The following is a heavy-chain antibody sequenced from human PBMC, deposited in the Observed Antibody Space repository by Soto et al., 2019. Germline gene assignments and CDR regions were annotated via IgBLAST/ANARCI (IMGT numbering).Heavy chain of an antibody. J-gene: IGHJ6*02. CDR1: GGSISSGGYY. CDR3: AREGRRMTIFGVVADYGMDV. V-gene: IGHV4-31*03. Sequence: PSETLSLTCTVSGGSISSGGYYWSWIRQHPGKGLEWIGYIYYSGSTYYNPSLKSRVTISVDTSKNQFSLKLSSVTAADTAVYYCAREGRRMTIFGVVADYGMDVWGQGTTVTVAS. CDR2: IYYSGST. D-gene: IGHD3-3*01.